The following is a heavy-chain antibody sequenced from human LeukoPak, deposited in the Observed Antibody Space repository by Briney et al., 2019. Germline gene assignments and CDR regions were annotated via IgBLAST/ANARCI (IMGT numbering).Heavy chain of an antibody. CDR1: GGSFSGYY. CDR3: ARGRRGYSYGKYYFDY. Sequence: SETLSLTCAVYGGSFSGYYWSWIRQPPGKGLEWIGEINHSGSTNYNPSLKSRVTISVDTSKNQFSLKLSSVTAADTAAYYCARGRRGYSYGKYYFDYWGQGTLVTVSS. CDR2: INHSGST. J-gene: IGHJ4*02. V-gene: IGHV4-34*01. D-gene: IGHD5-18*01.